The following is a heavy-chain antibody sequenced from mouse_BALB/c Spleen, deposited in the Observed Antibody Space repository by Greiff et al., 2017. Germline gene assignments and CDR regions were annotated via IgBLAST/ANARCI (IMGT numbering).Heavy chain of an antibody. CDR1: GYTFTSYV. CDR2: INPYNDGT. D-gene: IGHD2-4*01. V-gene: IGHV1-14*01. Sequence: VQLQQSGPELVKPGASVKMSCKASGYTFTSYVMHWVKQKPGQGLEWIGYINPYNDGTKYNEKFKGKATLTSDKSSSTAYMELSSLTSEDSAVYYCARDYDYGPSWFAYWGQGTLVTVSA. J-gene: IGHJ3*01. CDR3: ARDYDYGPSWFAY.